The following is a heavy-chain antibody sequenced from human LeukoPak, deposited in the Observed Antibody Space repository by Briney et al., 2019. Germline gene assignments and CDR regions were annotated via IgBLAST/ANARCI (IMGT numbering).Heavy chain of an antibody. CDR1: GYTFTSYG. CDR3: PRDFKGTDYVWGSYRSGYYFDY. D-gene: IGHD3-16*02. V-gene: IGHV1-18*01. CDR2: ISAYNGNT. J-gene: IGHJ4*02. Sequence: GASVKVSCKASGYTFTSYGISWVRQAPGQGLEWMGWISAYNGNTNYAQKLQGRVTMTTDTSTSTAYMELRSLRSDDTAVYYCPRDFKGTDYVWGSYRSGYYFDYWGQGTLVTVSS.